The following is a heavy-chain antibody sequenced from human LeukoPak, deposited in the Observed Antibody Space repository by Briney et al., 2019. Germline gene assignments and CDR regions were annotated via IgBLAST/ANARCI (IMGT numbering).Heavy chain of an antibody. CDR3: ARDPTPVEMATGFDP. CDR1: GFTFSSYG. J-gene: IGHJ5*02. V-gene: IGHV3-30*03. Sequence: TGGSLRLSCAASGFTFSSYGMHWVRQAPGKGLEWVAVISYDGSNKYYADSVKGRFTISRDNSKNTLYLQMNSLRAEDTAVYYCARDPTPVEMATGFDPWGQGTLVTVSS. CDR2: ISYDGSNK. D-gene: IGHD5-24*01.